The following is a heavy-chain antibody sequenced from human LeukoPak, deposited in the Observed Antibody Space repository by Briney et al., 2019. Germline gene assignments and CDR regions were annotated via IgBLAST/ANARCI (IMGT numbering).Heavy chain of an antibody. V-gene: IGHV3-11*06. Sequence: GGSLRLSCAASGFTFSDYFMTWVRQAPGKGLEWVSYISRSSGNTNYADSVKGRFTISRDNAKNSLSLQMNSPRAEDTAVYYCARGIHKTHCTRTSCYVNWCDPWGQGTLVTVSS. CDR3: ARGIHKTHCTRTSCYVNWCDP. CDR1: GFTFSDYF. J-gene: IGHJ5*02. CDR2: ISRSSGNT. D-gene: IGHD2-2*01.